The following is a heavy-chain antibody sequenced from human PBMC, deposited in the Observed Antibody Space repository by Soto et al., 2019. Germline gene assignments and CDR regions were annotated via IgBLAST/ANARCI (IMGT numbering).Heavy chain of an antibody. CDR2: IIPIFGTA. CDR3: ARGPDCSSTSCYNRLDFDY. V-gene: IGHV1-69*13. J-gene: IGHJ4*02. CDR1: GGTFSSYA. D-gene: IGHD2-2*02. Sequence: GASVKVSCKASGGTFSSYAISCVRQAPGQGLEWMGGIIPIFGTANYAQKFQGRVTITADESTSTAYMELSSLRSEDTAVYYCARGPDCSSTSCYNRLDFDYWGQGTLVTVSS.